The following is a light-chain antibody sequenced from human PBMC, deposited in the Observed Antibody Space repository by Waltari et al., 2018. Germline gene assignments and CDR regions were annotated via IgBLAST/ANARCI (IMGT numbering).Light chain of an antibody. CDR1: QSVLYSSNNLNY. CDR2: WAS. V-gene: IGKV4-1*01. Sequence: DIVMTQSPDSLAVSLVERATIHCKSSQSVLYSSNNLNYLAWYQQKPGQPPKLLIYWASTRESGVPDRFSGSGSGTDFTLTISSLQAEDVAVYYCQQFYSTPYTFGQGTKLEIK. CDR3: QQFYSTPYT. J-gene: IGKJ2*01.